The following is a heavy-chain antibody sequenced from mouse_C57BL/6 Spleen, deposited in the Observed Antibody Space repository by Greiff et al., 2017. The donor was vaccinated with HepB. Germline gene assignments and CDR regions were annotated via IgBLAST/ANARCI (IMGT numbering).Heavy chain of an antibody. Sequence: EVKLVESGGGLVQPGGSMKLSCVASGFTFSNYWMNWVRQSPEKGLEWVAQIRLKSDNYATHYAESVKGRFTISRDDSKSSVYLQMNNLRAEDTGIYYCTGGSPWYFDVWGTGTTVTVSS. CDR2: IRLKSDNYAT. CDR3: TGGSPWYFDV. CDR1: GFTFSNYW. J-gene: IGHJ1*03. V-gene: IGHV6-3*01. D-gene: IGHD1-1*01.